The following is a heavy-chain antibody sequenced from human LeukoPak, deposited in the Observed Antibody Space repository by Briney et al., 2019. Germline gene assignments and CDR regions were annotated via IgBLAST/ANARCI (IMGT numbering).Heavy chain of an antibody. Sequence: GGSLRLSCAASGFTFSNYWMYWVRQGPGKGLVWVSRINSDGSSTNYADSVKGGFTISRDNAKNTLYLQMNSLRVEDTAVYYCTRRRPGFFALEIWGQGTMVTVSS. V-gene: IGHV3-74*01. CDR3: TRRRPGFFALEI. CDR1: GFTFSNYW. CDR2: INSDGSST. J-gene: IGHJ3*02.